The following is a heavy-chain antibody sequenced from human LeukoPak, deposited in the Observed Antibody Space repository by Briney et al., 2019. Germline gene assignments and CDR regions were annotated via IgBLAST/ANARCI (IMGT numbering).Heavy chain of an antibody. CDR3: ARAPYYGSGSSPLDY. D-gene: IGHD3-10*01. Sequence: PSETLSLTCTVSGGSISSSSYYWGWIRQPPGKGLEWIGSIYYSGSTYYNPSLKSRVTISVDTSKNQFSLKLSSVTAADTAVYYCARAPYYGSGSSPLDYWGQGTLVTVSS. CDR1: GGSISSSSYY. CDR2: IYYSGST. V-gene: IGHV4-39*07. J-gene: IGHJ4*02.